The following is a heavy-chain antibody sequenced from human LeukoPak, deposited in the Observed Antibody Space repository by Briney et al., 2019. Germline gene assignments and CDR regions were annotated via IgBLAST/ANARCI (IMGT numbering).Heavy chain of an antibody. CDR2: TYYRSKWYN. Sequence: SQTLSLTCAISGDSVSSNTAAWNWIRQSPSRGLEWLGRTYYRSKWYNDYAVSVKSRITINPDTSKNQFSLHLNSVTPDDTAIYFCARGGDYGDARLFPYWGQGTLVTVSS. J-gene: IGHJ1*01. CDR3: ARGGDYGDARLFPY. V-gene: IGHV6-1*01. CDR1: GDSVSSNTAA. D-gene: IGHD4-17*01.